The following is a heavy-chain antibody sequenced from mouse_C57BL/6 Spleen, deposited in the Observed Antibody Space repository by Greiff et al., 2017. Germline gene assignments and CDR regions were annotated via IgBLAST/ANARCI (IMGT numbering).Heavy chain of an antibody. CDR3: ARRAYYSNWFAY. D-gene: IGHD2-5*01. CDR1: EYEFPSHD. J-gene: IGHJ3*01. CDR2: INSDGGST. Sequence: DVKLVESGGGLVQPGESLKLSCESNEYEFPSHDMSWVRKTPEKRLELVAAINSDGGSTYYPDTMERRFIISRDNTKKTLYLQMSSLRSEDTALYYCARRAYYSNWFAYWGQGTLVTVSA. V-gene: IGHV5-2*01.